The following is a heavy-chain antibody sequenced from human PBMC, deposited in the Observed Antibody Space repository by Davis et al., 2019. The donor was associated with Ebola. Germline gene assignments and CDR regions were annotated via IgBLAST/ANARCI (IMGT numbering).Heavy chain of an antibody. CDR3: AKWDGYGDY. V-gene: IGHV3-23*01. J-gene: IGHJ4*02. CDR2: ISNNGATA. Sequence: PGGSLRLSCEDSGFTFSNYDMSWVRQAPGKGLDWVARISNNGATAYYADSVRGRFTISRDNSRNTLYLQMNSLRAEDTAVYYCAKWDGYGDYWGQGTLVTVSS. CDR1: GFTFSNYD. D-gene: IGHD5-24*01.